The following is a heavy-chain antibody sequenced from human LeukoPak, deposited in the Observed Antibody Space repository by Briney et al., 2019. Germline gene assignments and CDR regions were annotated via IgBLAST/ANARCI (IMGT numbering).Heavy chain of an antibody. Sequence: SETLSLTCTVSDDSISSNSYCWGWIRQPPGKGLEWIGSIFYSGRTYYNPSLNSRVTISADMSKNQFSLKLTSVTAADTAVYYCASVRRGFGESSKYYAYYYMGVWGKGTTVTISS. D-gene: IGHD3-10*01. J-gene: IGHJ6*03. V-gene: IGHV4-39*01. CDR3: ASVRRGFGESSKYYAYYYMGV. CDR1: DDSISSNSYC. CDR2: IFYSGRT.